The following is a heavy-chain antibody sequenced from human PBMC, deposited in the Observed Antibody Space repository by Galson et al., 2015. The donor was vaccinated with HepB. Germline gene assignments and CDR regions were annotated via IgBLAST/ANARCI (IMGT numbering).Heavy chain of an antibody. CDR1: GLTFSDYY. CDR3: ARGAYGLDV. V-gene: IGHV3-11*01. J-gene: IGHJ6*02. Sequence: SLRLSCAASGLTFSDYYMSWIRQAPGKGLEWISSIRGSGDTIFYADSVKGRFSISRDNAKNSLYLQMNRLRTEDAALYFCARGAYGLDVWGQGTTVTVS. CDR2: IRGSGDTI.